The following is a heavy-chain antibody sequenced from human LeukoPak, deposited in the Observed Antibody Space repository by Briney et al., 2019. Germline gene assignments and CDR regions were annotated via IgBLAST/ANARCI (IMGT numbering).Heavy chain of an antibody. J-gene: IGHJ5*02. CDR3: ARVNLRGSQYNWFDP. V-gene: IGHV1-69*02. Sequence: SVKVSCKASGGTFNSHIFSWVRQAPGQGLEWMGRITPIIGLANYAQKFQGRLTISADKATSTAYMELSSLRSEDTALYYCARVNLRGSQYNWFDPWGHGTLVTVSS. CDR2: ITPIIGLA. CDR1: GGTFNSHI. D-gene: IGHD1-26*01.